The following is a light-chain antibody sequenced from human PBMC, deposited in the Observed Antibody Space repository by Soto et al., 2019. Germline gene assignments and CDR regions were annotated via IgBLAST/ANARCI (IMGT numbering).Light chain of an antibody. CDR1: QTISNW. J-gene: IGKJ1*01. Sequence: DIQMTQSPSTLSGSVGDRVTITCRASQTISNWLAWYQQKPGKAPKLLIYKASTLKSGVPSRFSGSGSGTEFTLTISSLQPDDFATYYCQHYNSYSEAFDQGTKVELK. V-gene: IGKV1-5*03. CDR3: QHYNSYSEA. CDR2: KAS.